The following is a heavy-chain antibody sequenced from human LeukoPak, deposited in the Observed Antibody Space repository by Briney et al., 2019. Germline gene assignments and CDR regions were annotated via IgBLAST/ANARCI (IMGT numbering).Heavy chain of an antibody. CDR2: ISGSGGDI. Sequence: GGSLRLSCVASGFSFSGYAVSWVRQAPGKGLEWVSVISGSGGDIYYADSVKGRFTISRDNSKSTLYLQLNNPRAEDTALYYCARTVSDYGTEYYFDYWGQGALVTVSS. V-gene: IGHV3-23*01. CDR1: GFSFSGYA. J-gene: IGHJ4*02. D-gene: IGHD4-17*01. CDR3: ARTVSDYGTEYYFDY.